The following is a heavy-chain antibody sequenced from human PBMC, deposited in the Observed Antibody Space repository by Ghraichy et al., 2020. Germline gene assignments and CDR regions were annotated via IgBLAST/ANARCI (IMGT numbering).Heavy chain of an antibody. J-gene: IGHJ4*02. CDR1: GLTVSMNY. V-gene: IGHV3-66*01. D-gene: IGHD3-10*01. Sequence: ETLSLTCAASGLTVSMNYMGWVRQAPGKGLEWVSVIYSGDSTYYPDSVKGRFTISRDNSKNSVSLLMNDLRAEDTAVYYCARDSDHYFDAWGQGTLVTVSS. CDR2: IYSGDST. CDR3: ARDSDHYFDA.